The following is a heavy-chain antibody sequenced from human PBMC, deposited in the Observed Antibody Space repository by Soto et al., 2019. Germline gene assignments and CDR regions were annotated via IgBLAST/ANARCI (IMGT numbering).Heavy chain of an antibody. V-gene: IGHV3-33*01. CDR1: GFTFSSYG. CDR2: IWYDGSNK. CDR3: ARDTSSTQLLWFGESRFNLFDP. D-gene: IGHD3-10*01. Sequence: QVQLVESGGGVVQPGRSLRLSCEASGFTFSSYGMHWVRQAPGKGLEWVAVIWYDGSNKYYADSVKGRFTISRDNSKNTLYLQMNSLRAEDTAVYYCARDTSSTQLLWFGESRFNLFDPWGQGTLVTVSS. J-gene: IGHJ5*02.